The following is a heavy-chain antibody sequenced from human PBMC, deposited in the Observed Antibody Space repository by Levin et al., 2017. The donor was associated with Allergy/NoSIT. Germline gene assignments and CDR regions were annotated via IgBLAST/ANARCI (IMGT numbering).Heavy chain of an antibody. J-gene: IGHJ6*02. V-gene: IGHV3-73*01. D-gene: IGHD2-15*01. CDR2: VRSKANSYAT. Sequence: GESLKISCAASGFTFSASAMHWVRQASGKGLEWVGRVRSKANSYATAHAASVEGRFTITSDDSKNTAYLQRNSLKIEDTAVYYCTASIRTCCSGGRCHSDYYYYGMDVWGQGTTVTVSS. CDR1: GFTFSASA. CDR3: TASIRTCCSGGRCHSDYYYYGMDV.